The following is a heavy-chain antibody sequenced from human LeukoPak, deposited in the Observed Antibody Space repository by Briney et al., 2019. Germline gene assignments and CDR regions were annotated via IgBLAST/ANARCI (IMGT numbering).Heavy chain of an antibody. V-gene: IGHV4-34*01. CDR1: GGSFSGYY. J-gene: IGHJ4*02. CDR3: ARAGDSSGYGDY. Sequence: PSETLSLTCAVYGGSFSGYYWSWTRQPPGKGLEWIGEINHSGSTSYNPSLKSRVTISVDTSKNQFSLKLSSVTAADTAVYYCARAGDSSGYGDYWGQGTLVTVSS. D-gene: IGHD3-22*01. CDR2: INHSGST.